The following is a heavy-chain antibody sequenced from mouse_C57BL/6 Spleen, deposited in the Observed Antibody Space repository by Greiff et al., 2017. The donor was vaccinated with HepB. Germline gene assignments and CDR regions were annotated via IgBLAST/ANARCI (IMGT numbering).Heavy chain of an antibody. CDR2: IWSGGST. CDR1: GFSLTSYG. CDR3: ARKGPSTVVAHYYAMDY. V-gene: IGHV2-2*01. D-gene: IGHD1-1*01. Sequence: VQLQQSGPGLVQPSQSLSITCTVSGFSLTSYGVHWVRQSPGKGLEWLGVIWSGGSTDYNAAFISRLSISKDNAKSQVFFKMNSLQADDTATYYCARKGPSTVVAHYYAMDYWGQGTSVTVSS. J-gene: IGHJ4*01.